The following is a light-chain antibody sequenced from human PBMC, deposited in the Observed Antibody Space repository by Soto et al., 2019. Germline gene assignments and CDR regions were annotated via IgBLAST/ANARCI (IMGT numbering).Light chain of an antibody. CDR2: GAS. J-gene: IGKJ3*01. CDR1: QSVSNNY. V-gene: IGKV3-20*01. Sequence: EIVLTQSPGTLSLSPGGRATLSCRASQSVSNNYLAWYQQKPGQAPRLLIYGASNRATGIPDRFSDSGSGTDFTLTISRLEPEDFSVYYCHQYGTAPLTFGPGTKVDIK. CDR3: HQYGTAPLT.